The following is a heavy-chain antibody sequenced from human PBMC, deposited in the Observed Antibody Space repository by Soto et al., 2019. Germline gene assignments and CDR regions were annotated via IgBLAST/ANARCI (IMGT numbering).Heavy chain of an antibody. CDR3: ARGRSSRLDGYYYHYYGMDV. J-gene: IGHJ6*02. CDR2: IHQTGIT. V-gene: IGHV4-30-2*01. CDR1: GGSISSSGYS. D-gene: IGHD3-10*01. Sequence: SETLSLTCAVSGGSISSSGYSWSWIRQPPGKGLEWIGYIHQTGITYYNPSLKSRVTISLDRSNNQFSLNLSSVTAADTAVYFCARGRSSRLDGYYYHYYGMDVWGQGTTVTVSS.